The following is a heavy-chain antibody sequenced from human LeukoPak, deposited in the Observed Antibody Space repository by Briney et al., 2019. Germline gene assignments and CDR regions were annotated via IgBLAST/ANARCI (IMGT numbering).Heavy chain of an antibody. Sequence: ASVKVSCKASGYTFTRSYLHWVRQPPAQGLEGMGIINPSGGRTSYAQKFQGRVTMPRDMSTSKVYMELSSLRSEDTAVYYCTKTLRNSGSYFDFWGQGTGVTVSS. J-gene: IGHJ4*02. CDR1: GYTFTRSY. D-gene: IGHD3-22*01. V-gene: IGHV1-46*01. CDR2: INPSGGRT. CDR3: TKTLRNSGSYFDF.